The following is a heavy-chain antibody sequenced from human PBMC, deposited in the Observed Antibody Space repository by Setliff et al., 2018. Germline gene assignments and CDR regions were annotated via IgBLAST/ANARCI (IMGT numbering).Heavy chain of an antibody. CDR3: AKSLHGNSWYADY. CDR2: IAIDGTYK. V-gene: IGHV3-30*02. CDR1: GYSFNTHA. J-gene: IGHJ4*02. D-gene: IGHD2-2*01. Sequence: GESLTISCAASGYSFNTHAMHWARQAPGKGLEWVALIAIDGTYKYYSDSVRGRFTISRDNSKNTVYLQMNSLGSDDTATYFCAKSLHGNSWYADYRGQGTLVTVSS.